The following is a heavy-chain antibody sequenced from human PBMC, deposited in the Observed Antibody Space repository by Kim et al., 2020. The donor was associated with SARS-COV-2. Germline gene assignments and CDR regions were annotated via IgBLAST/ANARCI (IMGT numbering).Heavy chain of an antibody. Sequence: GGSLRLSCAASGFTFSGYAMNWVRQAPGMGLDWVSVISGGGGRTYYADSVKGRFTISRDNSKNTLYLQMNSLRAEDTAVYFCAKGGCSSSSCHFDFWGQGTLVTFSS. CDR3: AKGGCSSSSCHFDF. D-gene: IGHD2-2*01. CDR2: ISGGGGRT. V-gene: IGHV3-23*01. J-gene: IGHJ4*02. CDR1: GFTFSGYA.